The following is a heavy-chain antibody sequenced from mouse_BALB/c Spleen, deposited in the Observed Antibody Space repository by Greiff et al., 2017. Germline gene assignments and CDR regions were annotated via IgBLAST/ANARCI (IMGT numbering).Heavy chain of an antibody. CDR2: ISSGSSTI. Sequence: EVHLVESGGGLVQPGGSRKLSCAASGFTFSSFGMHWVRQAPEKGLEWVAYISSGSSTIYYADTVKGRFTISRDNPKNTLFLQMTSLRSEDTAMYYCARPSLAYAMDYWGQGTSVTVSS. CDR1: GFTFSSFG. V-gene: IGHV5-17*02. CDR3: ARPSLAYAMDY. D-gene: IGHD1-2*01. J-gene: IGHJ4*01.